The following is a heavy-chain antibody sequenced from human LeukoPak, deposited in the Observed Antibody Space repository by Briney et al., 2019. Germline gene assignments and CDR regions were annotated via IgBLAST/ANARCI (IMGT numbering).Heavy chain of an antibody. V-gene: IGHV3-7*01. Sequence: GGSLRLSCAASGFTFRNYWMGWVRQAPGKGLEWVANTKPDGSAEYYADSVRGRFTTSRDNANNFLYLQMNSLRAEDTAVYYCARDGSYEGFDYWGQGTLVTVSS. CDR3: ARDGSYEGFDY. D-gene: IGHD3-3*01. J-gene: IGHJ4*02. CDR2: TKPDGSAE. CDR1: GFTFRNYW.